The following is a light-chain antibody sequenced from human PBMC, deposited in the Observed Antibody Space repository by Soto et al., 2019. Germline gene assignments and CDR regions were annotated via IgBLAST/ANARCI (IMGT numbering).Light chain of an antibody. Sequence: QSALTQPASVSGSPGQSITISCTGTSSDVGSYNLVSWYQHLPGKAPKLMIFEVTKRPSGVSTRFSGSKSGNTASLTISGLQAEDAADYYCSSYAGSSIFVVFGGGTKLTVL. CDR3: SSYAGSSIFVV. J-gene: IGLJ2*01. CDR2: EVT. V-gene: IGLV2-23*02. CDR1: SSDVGSYNL.